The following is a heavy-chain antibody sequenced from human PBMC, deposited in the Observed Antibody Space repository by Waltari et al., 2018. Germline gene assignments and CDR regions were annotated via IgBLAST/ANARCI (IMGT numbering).Heavy chain of an antibody. V-gene: IGHV4-59*11. CDR2: IYYSGST. CDR1: GGSISSHY. D-gene: IGHD6-13*01. CDR3: ARTYSSSWYYFDY. Sequence: QVQLQESGPGLVKPSETLSLTCTVSGGSISSHYWSWIRQPPGKGLEWIGYIYYSGSTNYTPSLKSRVTISVDTSKNQFSLKLSSVTAADTAVYYCARTYSSSWYYFDYWGQGTLVTVSS. J-gene: IGHJ4*02.